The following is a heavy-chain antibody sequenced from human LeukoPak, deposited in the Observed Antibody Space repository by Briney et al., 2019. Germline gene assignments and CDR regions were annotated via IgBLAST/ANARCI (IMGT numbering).Heavy chain of an antibody. V-gene: IGHV1-24*01. Sequence: GASVKVSCKVSGYTLTELSMHWVRQAPGKGLEWMGGFDPEDGETIYAQKFQGRVTMTEDTSTDTAYMELSSLRSEDTAVYYCASPPPPIDSSPEVPYYFDYWGQGTLVTVSS. CDR1: GYTLTELS. CDR3: ASPPPPIDSSPEVPYYFDY. J-gene: IGHJ4*02. CDR2: FDPEDGET. D-gene: IGHD6-13*01.